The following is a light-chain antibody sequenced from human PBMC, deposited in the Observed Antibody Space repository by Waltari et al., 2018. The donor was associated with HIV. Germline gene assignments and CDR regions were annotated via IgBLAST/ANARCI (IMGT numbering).Light chain of an antibody. CDR3: SSYTSSSTLRGV. CDR1: SSDVGGYNY. CDR2: AVS. V-gene: IGLV2-14*03. J-gene: IGLJ2*01. Sequence: QSALTQPASVSGSPGQSITISCTGTSSDVGGYNYVSWYQQHPGKAPKLMIYAVSNRPSGVSNRFSGSRSGNAASLTISGLQAEDEADYYCSSYTSSSTLRGVFGGGTKLTVL.